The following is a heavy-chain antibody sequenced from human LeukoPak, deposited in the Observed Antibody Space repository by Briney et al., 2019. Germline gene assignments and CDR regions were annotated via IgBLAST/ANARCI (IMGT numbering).Heavy chain of an antibody. D-gene: IGHD6-13*01. CDR1: GYTFTGYY. CDR3: ARPSAAGTRDWFDP. J-gene: IGHJ5*02. V-gene: IGHV1-2*02. CDR2: INPNSGGT. Sequence: GASVKVSCKASGYTFTGYYMHWVRQAPGQGLEWMGWINPNSGGTNYAQKFQGRVTMTRDTSISTAYMELSRLRSDDTAVYYCARPSAAGTRDWFDPWGQGTLVTVSS.